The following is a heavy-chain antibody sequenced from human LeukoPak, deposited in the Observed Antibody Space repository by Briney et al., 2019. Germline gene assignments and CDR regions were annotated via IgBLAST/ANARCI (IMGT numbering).Heavy chain of an antibody. Sequence: PGRSLRLSCAASGFTFSGYCMHWVRQAPGKGLEWVAVISYDGSNKYYLGSVKGRFTISRDTSKNTLYLQMNSLRAEDTAVYYCARGQNYVDVVTMDYWGQGTLVTASS. CDR2: ISYDGSNK. V-gene: IGHV3-30*04. J-gene: IGHJ4*02. CDR3: ARGQNYVDVVTMDY. D-gene: IGHD5-12*01. CDR1: GFTFSGYC.